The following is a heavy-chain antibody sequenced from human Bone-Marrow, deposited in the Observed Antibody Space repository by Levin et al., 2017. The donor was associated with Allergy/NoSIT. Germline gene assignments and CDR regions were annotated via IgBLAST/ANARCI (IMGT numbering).Heavy chain of an antibody. D-gene: IGHD2/OR15-2a*01. CDR2: IRSKAYGGTT. J-gene: IGHJ6*02. CDR1: GFTFGDYA. Sequence: PGGSLRLSCSTSGFTFGDYAIHWVRQAPGRGLEWVGFIRSKAYGGTTDYAASAKGRFSISRDESESIAYLQMTNLKADDTAVYYCARDFDRLSRAFFSSYYYCMDVWGHGTTVTVSS. V-gene: IGHV3-49*04. CDR3: ARDFDRLSRAFFSSYYYCMDV.